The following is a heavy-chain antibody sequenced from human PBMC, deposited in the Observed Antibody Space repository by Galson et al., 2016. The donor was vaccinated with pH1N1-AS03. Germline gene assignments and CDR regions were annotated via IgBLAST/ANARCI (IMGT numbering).Heavy chain of an antibody. CDR2: ISGSRDRV. J-gene: IGHJ4*02. CDR3: AREQKGTRGWYTVDY. D-gene: IGHD6-19*01. Sequence: SLRLSCAASGFTFSDYAMSWVRQAPGKGLEWVSAISGSRDRVYYIDAVKGRFTTSRNNFKNILYLQMNSLRAEDTAVDFCAREQKGTRGWYTVDYWGQGTVVTVSS. CDR1: GFTFSDYA. V-gene: IGHV3-23*01.